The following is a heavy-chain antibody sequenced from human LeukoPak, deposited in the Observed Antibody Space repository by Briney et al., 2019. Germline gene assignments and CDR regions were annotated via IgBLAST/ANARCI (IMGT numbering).Heavy chain of an antibody. Sequence: DPGGSLRLSCAASGFTFSSYAMTWVRQAPGKGLEWVSVIGGSGGSTYYADSVKGRFTISRDNSKNTLYLQMNSLRAEDTAVYYCAKVSSGYSKIDYWGQGTLVTVSS. CDR3: AKVSSGYSKIDY. CDR1: GFTFSSYA. D-gene: IGHD3-22*01. CDR2: IGGSGGST. J-gene: IGHJ4*02. V-gene: IGHV3-23*01.